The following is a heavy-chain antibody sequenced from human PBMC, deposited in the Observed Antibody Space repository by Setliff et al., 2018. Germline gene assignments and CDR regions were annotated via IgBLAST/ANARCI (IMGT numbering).Heavy chain of an antibody. CDR3: ARMAVRVASRPSSPLDYYYYMDL. CDR1: GGSISSYY. CDR2: INYRGNT. Sequence: SETLSLTCTVSGGSISSYYWSWIRQPPGKGLEWIGSINYRGNTHDNPSLRSRVTMSVDTSKSHFSLRLSSLTAADTAVYYCARMAVRVASRPSSPLDYYYYMDLWGKGATVTVSS. V-gene: IGHV4-59*04. D-gene: IGHD6-6*01. J-gene: IGHJ6*03.